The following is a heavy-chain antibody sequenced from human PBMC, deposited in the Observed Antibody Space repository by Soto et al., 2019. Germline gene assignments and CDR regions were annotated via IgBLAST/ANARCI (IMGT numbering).Heavy chain of an antibody. J-gene: IGHJ6*01. V-gene: IGHV3-30-3*01. D-gene: IGHD5-12*01. CDR2: ISYDGSNK. Sequence: QVQLVESGGGVVQPGRSLRLSCAASGFTFSSYAMHWVRQAPGKGLEWVAVISYDGSNKYYADSVKGRFTISRDNSKNTLYLQMNSLRAEDTAVYYCARENEMATTFYYYYYYGMDVW. CDR1: GFTFSSYA. CDR3: ARENEMATTFYYYYYYGMDV.